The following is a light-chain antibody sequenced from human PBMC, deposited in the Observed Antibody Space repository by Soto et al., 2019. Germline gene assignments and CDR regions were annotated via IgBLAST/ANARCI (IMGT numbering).Light chain of an antibody. CDR3: CSYAGTNNYV. CDR2: EVN. CDR1: RSDVGGYNY. V-gene: IGLV2-8*01. J-gene: IGLJ1*01. Sequence: QSALTQPPSTSGSPGQSVTISCTGTRSDVGGYNYVSWYQQYPGKAPKLTIYEVNKRPSGVPDRFSGSKSGITASLTVSGLQAEDEADYYCCSYAGTNNYVFGTGTKLTVL.